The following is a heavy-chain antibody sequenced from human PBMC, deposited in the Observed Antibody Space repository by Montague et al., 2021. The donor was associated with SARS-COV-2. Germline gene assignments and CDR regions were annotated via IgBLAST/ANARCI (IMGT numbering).Heavy chain of an antibody. D-gene: IGHD5-24*01. V-gene: IGHV4-34*01. CDR3: TRRLHGFNRHYFDY. J-gene: IGHJ4*02. Sequence: SETRSLTCSVSGGSISSHVWSWIRQPPGKGLEWIGEINHSGSTSYNPSLRSRVTISVDTSKNQFSLKLTSVTAADTAVYYCTRRLHGFNRHYFDYWGQGTLVTVSS. CDR2: INHSGST. CDR1: GGSISSHV.